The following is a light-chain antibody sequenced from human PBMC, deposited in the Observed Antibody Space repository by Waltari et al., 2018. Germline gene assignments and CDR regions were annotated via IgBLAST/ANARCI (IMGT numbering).Light chain of an antibody. CDR3: QRYNSYPIT. CDR2: EAT. J-gene: IGKJ3*01. V-gene: IGKV1-5*03. Sequence: DIQMTQSPSTLSASVGDRVTITCRARQSICSWLAWYQQKPGKAPKLLIYEATSLESGVPSRFSASGSGTEFTLTISSLQPDDFATYYCQRYNSYPITFGPGTKVDI. CDR1: QSICSW.